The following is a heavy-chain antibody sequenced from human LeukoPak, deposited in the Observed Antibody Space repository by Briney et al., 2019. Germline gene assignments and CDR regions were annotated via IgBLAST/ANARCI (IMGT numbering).Heavy chain of an antibody. CDR2: INSDGSST. CDR1: GFTFSSYW. Sequence: GGSLRLSCAASGFTFSSYWMHWVRQAPGKGLVWVSRINSDGSSTSYADSVKGRFTISRDNSKTTLYLQMNSLRAEDTAVYYCARGLSSVNDAFDIWGQGTMVTVSS. J-gene: IGHJ3*02. D-gene: IGHD3-10*01. V-gene: IGHV3-74*01. CDR3: ARGLSSVNDAFDI.